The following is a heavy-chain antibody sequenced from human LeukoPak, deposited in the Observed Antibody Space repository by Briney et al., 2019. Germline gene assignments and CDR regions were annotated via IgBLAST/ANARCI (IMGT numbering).Heavy chain of an antibody. CDR2: IYSSGSA. CDR1: GASINNNF. V-gene: IGHV4-59*08. Sequence: SETLSLTCTVSGASINNNFWTWIRQPPGKGLEWIGYIYSSGSANYNPSLKSRVIISGVTSKNQISLNLTSVTAADTAVYFCARHRDYYDTWGHGTLVTVSS. J-gene: IGHJ4*01. D-gene: IGHD3-22*01. CDR3: ARHRDYYDT.